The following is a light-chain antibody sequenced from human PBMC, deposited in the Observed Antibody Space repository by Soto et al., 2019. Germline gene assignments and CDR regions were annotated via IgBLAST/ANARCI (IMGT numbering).Light chain of an antibody. CDR1: SSDIGRYNF. V-gene: IGLV2-14*01. CDR3: TSYTITSPYV. CDR2: EAT. J-gene: IGLJ1*01. Sequence: QSVLTQRASMSGSPGPSITISCTGSSSDIGRYNFVSWYQHHPGKAPKLIIYEATKRPSGVSYRFSGSKSGNTASLTISGLQAEDEADYYCTSYTITSPYVFGTGTKVTVL.